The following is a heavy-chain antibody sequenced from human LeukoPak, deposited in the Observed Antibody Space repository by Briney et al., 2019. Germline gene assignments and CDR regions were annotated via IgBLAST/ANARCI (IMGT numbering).Heavy chain of an antibody. CDR3: ARDYDILTGYKGNDY. D-gene: IGHD3-9*01. J-gene: IGHJ4*02. CDR2: MNPNSGNT. Sequence: ASVKVSCKASGYTFSDYGVNWVRQATGQGLEWMGWMNPNSGNTGYAQKFQGRVTMTRNTSISTAYMELSSLRSEDTAVYYCARDYDILTGYKGNDYWGQGTLVTVSS. CDR1: GYTFSDYG. V-gene: IGHV1-8*02.